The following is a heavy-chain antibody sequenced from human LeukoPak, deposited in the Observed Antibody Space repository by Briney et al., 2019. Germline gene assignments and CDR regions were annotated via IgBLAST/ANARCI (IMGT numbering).Heavy chain of an antibody. CDR2: IIPIFGTA. CDR3: ARDRTVTTSHDAFDI. D-gene: IGHD4-17*01. J-gene: IGHJ3*02. V-gene: IGHV1-69*06. CDR1: GGTFSSYA. Sequence: ASVKVSCKASGGTFSSYAISWVRQAPGQGLEWMGGIIPIFGTANYAQKFQGRVTITADKSTSTAYMELSSLRSEDTAVYYCARDRTVTTSHDAFDIWGQGTMVTVSS.